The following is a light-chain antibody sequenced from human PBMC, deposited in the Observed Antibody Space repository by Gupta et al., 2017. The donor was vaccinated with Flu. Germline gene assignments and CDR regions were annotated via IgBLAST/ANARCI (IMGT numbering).Light chain of an antibody. V-gene: IGKV3-11*01. CDR2: DAS. Sequence: VLPPSPATLSLSPWESATLSCRASQSVSSYLAWYQQQPGQAPRLLLYDASNSPTGIPARFSGSGSATAFTLTIISLVPEDFAVYYCQLRSNWPLTFGAGTKVEIK. CDR3: QLRSNWPLT. J-gene: IGKJ4*01. CDR1: QSVSSY.